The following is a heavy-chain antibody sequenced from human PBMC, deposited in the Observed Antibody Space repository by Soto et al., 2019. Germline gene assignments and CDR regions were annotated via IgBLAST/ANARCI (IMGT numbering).Heavy chain of an antibody. Sequence: SETLSLTCTVSGGSISSYYWSWIRQPPGKGLEWIGYIYYSGSTNYNPPLKSRVTISVDTSKNQSPLKLSSVTAADTALYYWARRGYDILTGYYYYYMDVWGKGTTVTVSS. V-gene: IGHV4-59*08. J-gene: IGHJ6*03. CDR1: GGSISSYY. CDR2: IYYSGST. CDR3: ARRGYDILTGYYYYYMDV. D-gene: IGHD3-9*01.